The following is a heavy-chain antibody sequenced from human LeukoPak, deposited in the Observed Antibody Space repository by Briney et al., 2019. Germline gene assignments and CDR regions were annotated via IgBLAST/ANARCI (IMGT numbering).Heavy chain of an antibody. D-gene: IGHD4-17*01. V-gene: IGHV1-69*04. CDR2: IIPIFGIA. CDR3: ARDGGDYMAEYFQH. CDR1: GGTFSSYA. J-gene: IGHJ1*01. Sequence: ASVKVSCKASGGTFSSYAISWVRQAPRQGLEWMGRIIPIFGIANYAQKFQGRVTITADKSTSTAYMELSSLRSEDTAVYYCARDGGDYMAEYFQHWGQGTLVPVSS.